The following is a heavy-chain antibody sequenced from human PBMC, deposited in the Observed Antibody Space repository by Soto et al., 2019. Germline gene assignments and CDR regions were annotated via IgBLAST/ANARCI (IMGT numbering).Heavy chain of an antibody. CDR3: TRDQAYSSAA. CDR2: VNSDGTIT. Sequence: GSRRLSCAASGFDFSNAWMHWVRQAPGKGLVWVSHVNSDGTITTYADSVKGRFTISRDNAKNTVYLQMNSLRVEDSAVYYCTRDQAYSSAAWGQGTPVTVSS. V-gene: IGHV3-74*01. D-gene: IGHD2-21*01. CDR1: GFDFSNAW. J-gene: IGHJ5*02.